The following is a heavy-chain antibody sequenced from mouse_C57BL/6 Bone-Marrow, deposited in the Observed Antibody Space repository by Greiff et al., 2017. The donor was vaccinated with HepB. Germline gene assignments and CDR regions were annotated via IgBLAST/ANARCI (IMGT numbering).Heavy chain of an antibody. CDR1: GYTFTSYW. Sequence: QVQLKQPGAELVKPGASVKVSCKASGYTFTSYWMHWVKQRPGQGLEWIGRIHPSDSDTNYNQKFKGKATLTVDKSSSTAYMQLSSLTSEDSAVYYCAIPHYYGSSGDWYFDVWGTGTTVTVSS. V-gene: IGHV1-74*01. CDR3: AIPHYYGSSGDWYFDV. CDR2: IHPSDSDT. J-gene: IGHJ1*03. D-gene: IGHD1-1*01.